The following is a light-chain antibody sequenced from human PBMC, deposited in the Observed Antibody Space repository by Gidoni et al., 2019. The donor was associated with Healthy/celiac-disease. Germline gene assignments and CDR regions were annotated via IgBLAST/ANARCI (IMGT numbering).Light chain of an antibody. CDR1: QSVSSSY. Sequence: SQSVSSSYLAWYQQKPGQAPRLLIYGASSRATGIPDRFSGSGSGTDFTLTISRLEPEDFAVYYCQQYGSSPRTFXXXTKVEIK. V-gene: IGKV3-20*01. J-gene: IGKJ1*01. CDR2: GAS. CDR3: QQYGSSPRT.